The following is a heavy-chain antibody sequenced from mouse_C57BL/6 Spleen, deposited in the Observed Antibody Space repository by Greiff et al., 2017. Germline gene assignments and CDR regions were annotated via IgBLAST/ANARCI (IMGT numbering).Heavy chain of an antibody. CDR1: GFTFSSYA. V-gene: IGHV5-4*01. J-gene: IGHJ4*01. CDR2: ISDGGSYT. D-gene: IGHD1-1*01. Sequence: EVLLVESGGGLVKPGGSLKLSCAASGFTFSSYAMSWVRQTPEKRLAWVATISDGGSYTYYPDNVKGRFTISRDNANNHLYLHMSHLKSADTAMYYSAREGEYGSSGYYAMDYWGQGTSVTVSS. CDR3: AREGEYGSSGYYAMDY.